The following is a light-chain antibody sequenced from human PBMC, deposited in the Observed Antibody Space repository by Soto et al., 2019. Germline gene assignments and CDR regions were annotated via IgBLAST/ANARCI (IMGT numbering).Light chain of an antibody. J-gene: IGLJ1*01. CDR1: SSDVGGYNY. CDR2: DVS. Sequence: QSVLTQPASVSGSPGQAITISCTGTSSDVGGYNYVSWYQQHPGKDPKLMIYDVSNRPAGVSNRFSGSKSGNTASLTISGLQAEDEADYYCSSYTSSRAYVFGTGTKLTVL. CDR3: SSYTSSRAYV. V-gene: IGLV2-14*01.